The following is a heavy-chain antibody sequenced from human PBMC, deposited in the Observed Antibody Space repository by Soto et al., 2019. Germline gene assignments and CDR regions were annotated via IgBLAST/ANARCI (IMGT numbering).Heavy chain of an antibody. V-gene: IGHV3-48*01. D-gene: IGHD7-27*01. Sequence: EVQLVESGGGLVQPGGSLRLSCVASGFTINTYSVNWVRQAPGKGLEWVAYIRTSDSTIYYADAVKGRFTISTDSAKNSLYLHMHSLRSEDTSVYYCARDRNWGFDYWGQGALVTVSS. J-gene: IGHJ4*02. CDR3: ARDRNWGFDY. CDR2: IRTSDSTI. CDR1: GFTINTYS.